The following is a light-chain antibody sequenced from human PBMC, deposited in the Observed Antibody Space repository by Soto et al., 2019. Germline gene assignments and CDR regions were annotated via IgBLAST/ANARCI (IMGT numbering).Light chain of an antibody. CDR3: QQCFSIPPT. Sequence: ILLTQSPGTLSLSPGQRATLSCRASQSVSSSYLAWYQQRPGQPPRLLIYSASNRATGIPDRFSGSGSGTDFTLTINNLQPDDFAVYYCQQCFSIPPTFGHGTKVETK. CDR2: SAS. V-gene: IGKV3-20*01. CDR1: QSVSSSY. J-gene: IGKJ1*01.